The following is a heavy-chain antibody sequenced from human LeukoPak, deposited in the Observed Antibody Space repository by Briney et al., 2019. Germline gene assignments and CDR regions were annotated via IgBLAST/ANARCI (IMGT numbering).Heavy chain of an antibody. CDR3: ARELNSSGLDAFDI. D-gene: IGHD3-22*01. J-gene: IGHJ3*02. V-gene: IGHV1-2*02. CDR2: INPNSGGT. CDR1: GYTFTDYY. Sequence: ASVKVSCKASGYTFTDYYMHWVRQAPGQGLEWMGWINPNSGGTNYAQKFQGRVAMTRDTSISTAYMELSRLRSDDTAVYYCARELNSSGLDAFDIWGQGTMVTVSS.